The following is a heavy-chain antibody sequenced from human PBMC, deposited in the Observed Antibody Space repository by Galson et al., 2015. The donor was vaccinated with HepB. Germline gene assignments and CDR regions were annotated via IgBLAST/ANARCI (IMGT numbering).Heavy chain of an antibody. CDR2: IKSKADGGTI. Sequence: SLRLSCAASGFTFADVWMSWVRQAPGKGLEWVGRIKSKADGGTIDYAAPVKGRIIISRDDSKNTVDLQMNSLKTEDTAVYYCTTVEGRGLVRNHYWGQGTLVTVSS. CDR3: TTVEGRGLVRNHY. D-gene: IGHD6-19*01. V-gene: IGHV3-15*01. J-gene: IGHJ4*02. CDR1: GFTFADVW.